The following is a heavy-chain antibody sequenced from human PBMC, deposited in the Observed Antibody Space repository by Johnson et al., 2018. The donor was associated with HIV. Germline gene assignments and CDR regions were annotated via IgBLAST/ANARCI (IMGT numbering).Heavy chain of an antibody. CDR2: IGTAGDT. J-gene: IGHJ3*02. V-gene: IGHV3-13*01. CDR3: ARGEPYYYDSSGYYYPDAFDI. Sequence: VQLVESGGGLIQPGGSLRLSCAASGFTFSNYDMHWVRQGSGKGLEWVSGIGTAGDTYYPASAKGRFTISRDNSKNTLYLQMNSLRAEDTAVYYCARGEPYYYDSSGYYYPDAFDIWGQGTMVTVSS. CDR1: GFTFSNYD. D-gene: IGHD3-22*01.